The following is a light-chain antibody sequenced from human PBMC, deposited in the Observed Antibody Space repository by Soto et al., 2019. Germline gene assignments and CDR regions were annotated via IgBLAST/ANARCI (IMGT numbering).Light chain of an antibody. CDR1: SSDVGGYNS. CDR2: EVS. J-gene: IGLJ1*01. V-gene: IGLV2-8*01. CDR3: SSYAGSNNYV. Sequence: QSVLTQPPSASGSPGQSGTLSCTGTSSDVGGYNSVSWYQQHPGKAPKLMIYEVSKRPSGVPDRFSGSKSGNTASLTVSGLQAEDEADYYCSSYAGSNNYVFGTGTKVTVL.